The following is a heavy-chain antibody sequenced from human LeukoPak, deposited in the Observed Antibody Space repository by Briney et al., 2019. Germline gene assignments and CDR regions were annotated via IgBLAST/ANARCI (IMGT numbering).Heavy chain of an antibody. CDR3: ARGGQGDGYSADEAFDF. CDR2: TYYRSKWYN. D-gene: IGHD5-24*01. Sequence: SQTLSLTCVISGDSVASNSTACNWIRQPPSRGLEWLGRTYYRSKWYNDCAVSVKSRIAINPDTSKNQFSLQLNSVTPEDTAVYYCARGGQGDGYSADEAFDFWGQGTMVTVS. V-gene: IGHV6-1*01. CDR1: GDSVASNSTA. J-gene: IGHJ3*01.